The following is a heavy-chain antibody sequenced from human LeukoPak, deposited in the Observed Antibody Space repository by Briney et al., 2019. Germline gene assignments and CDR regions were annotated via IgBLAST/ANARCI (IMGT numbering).Heavy chain of an antibody. CDR2: ITISSSYI. D-gene: IGHD5-18*01. V-gene: IGHV3-21*01. Sequence: GGSLRLSCAASGFTFSSYTMNWVRQAQGKGLDWVSSITISSSYIYYADSVKGRFTISRDNARNSLYLQMNSLRAEDTAVYYCARDDGSYGYVVREGYFDYWGQGTLVTVSS. CDR3: ARDDGSYGYVVREGYFDY. J-gene: IGHJ4*02. CDR1: GFTFSSYT.